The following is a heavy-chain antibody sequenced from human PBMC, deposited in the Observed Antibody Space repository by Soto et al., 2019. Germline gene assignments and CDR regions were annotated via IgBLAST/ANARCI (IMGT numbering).Heavy chain of an antibody. CDR2: ISYDGSNK. V-gene: IGHV3-30-3*01. CDR1: GFNFSSYA. D-gene: IGHD1-7*01. J-gene: IGHJ5*02. Sequence: GGSLRLSCAASGFNFSSYAMHSVRQAHGKGLEWVAVISYDGSNKYYADSVKGRFTISRDNSKNTLYLQMNSLRAGDTAVYYCAKAANYNTPPYNCFDPCGQGNLVTVSS. CDR3: AKAANYNTPPYNCFDP.